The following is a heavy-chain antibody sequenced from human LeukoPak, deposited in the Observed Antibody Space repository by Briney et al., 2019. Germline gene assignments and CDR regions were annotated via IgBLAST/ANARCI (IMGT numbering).Heavy chain of an antibody. J-gene: IGHJ4*02. CDR3: ARDVREDYYDSSGYG. CDR1: GFTVSSNY. D-gene: IGHD3-22*01. V-gene: IGHV3-53*01. CDR2: IYSGGST. Sequence: GGSLRLSCAASGFTVSSNYMSWVRQAPGKGLEWVSFIYSGGSTYYADSVKGQFTISRDNSKNTLYLQMNSLRAEDTAVYYCARDVREDYYDSSGYGWGQGTLVTVSS.